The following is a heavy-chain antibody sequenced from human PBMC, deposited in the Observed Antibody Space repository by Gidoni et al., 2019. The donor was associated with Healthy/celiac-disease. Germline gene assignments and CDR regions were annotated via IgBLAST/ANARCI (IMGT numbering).Heavy chain of an antibody. D-gene: IGHD6-13*01. CDR2: IYYSGST. J-gene: IGHJ4*02. CDR1: GGSISSSSYY. V-gene: IGHV4-39*01. Sequence: QLQLQESGPGLVKPSETLSITCTVSGGSISSSSYYWGWIRQPPGKGLEWIGRIYYSGSTYYNPSLKSRVTISVDTSKNQFSLKLSSVTAADTAVYYCARLSIAAAVRGIDYWGQGTLVTVSS. CDR3: ARLSIAAAVRGIDY.